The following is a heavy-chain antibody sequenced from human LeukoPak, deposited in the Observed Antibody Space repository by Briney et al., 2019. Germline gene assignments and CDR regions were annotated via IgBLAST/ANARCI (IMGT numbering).Heavy chain of an antibody. J-gene: IGHJ4*02. Sequence: PGGSLRLSCAASGFTFSSYSMNWVRQAPGKGLEWVSSISSSSSYIYYADSVKGRFTISRDNAKNSLYLQMNSLRAEDTAVYYCARSARIQLWVIDYWGQGTLVTVSS. D-gene: IGHD5-18*01. V-gene: IGHV3-21*01. CDR3: ARSARIQLWVIDY. CDR2: ISSSSSYI. CDR1: GFTFSSYS.